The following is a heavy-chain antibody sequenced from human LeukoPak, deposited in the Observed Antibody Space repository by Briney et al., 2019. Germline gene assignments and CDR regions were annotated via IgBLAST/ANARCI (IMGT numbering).Heavy chain of an antibody. V-gene: IGHV3-23*01. CDR1: GFTFTSYA. CDR3: AKEFDSYYYIDV. CDR2: ISGSGGST. J-gene: IGHJ6*03. D-gene: IGHD3-10*01. Sequence: GGSLRLSCAASGFTFTSYAMSWVRQAPGKGLEWVSAISGSGGSTYYADSVKGRFTISRDNSKNTLYLQMNSLRAEDTAVYCCAKEFDSYYYIDVWGKGTTVTVSS.